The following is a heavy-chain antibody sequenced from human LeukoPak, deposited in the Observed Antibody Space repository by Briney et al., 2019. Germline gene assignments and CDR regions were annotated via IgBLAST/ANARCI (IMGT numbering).Heavy chain of an antibody. J-gene: IGHJ4*02. CDR1: GGSISSGGYY. CDR2: IYHSGST. CDR3: ARAPGAAID. V-gene: IGHV4-30-2*01. D-gene: IGHD2-2*01. Sequence: SETLSLTCTVSGGSISSGGYYWSWIRQPPGKGLEWIGYIYHSGSTYYNPSLKSRVTISVDRSKNQFSLKLSSVTAADTAVYYCARAPGAAIDWGQGTLVTVSS.